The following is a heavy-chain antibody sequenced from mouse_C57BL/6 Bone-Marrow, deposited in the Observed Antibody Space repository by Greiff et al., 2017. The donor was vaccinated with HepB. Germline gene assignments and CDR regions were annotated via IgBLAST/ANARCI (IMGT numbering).Heavy chain of an antibody. D-gene: IGHD2-4*01. CDR3: ARGGYYDEEFAY. J-gene: IGHJ3*01. CDR2: IDPSDSYT. Sequence: QVQLQQPGAELVTPGASVKLSCKASGYTFTSYWMHWVKQRPGQGLEWIGEIDPSDSYTNYNQKFKGKSTLTVDKSSSTAYMQLSSLTSEDSAVYYCARGGYYDEEFAYWGQGTLVTVSA. V-gene: IGHV1-69*01. CDR1: GYTFTSYW.